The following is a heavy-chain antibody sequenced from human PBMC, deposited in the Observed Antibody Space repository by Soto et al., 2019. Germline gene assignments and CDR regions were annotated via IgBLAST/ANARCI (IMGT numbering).Heavy chain of an antibody. Sequence: SETLSLTCTVSGCSISSIDFYWGWIRQPPGQGLQWIGTISYNGITYYNSSLRSRLTISGDTAKNQFSLKLSSVTAADTAVYYCARHPSDFWFDPWGQGTLVTVS. V-gene: IGHV4-39*01. J-gene: IGHJ5*02. D-gene: IGHD2-21*02. CDR2: ISYNGIT. CDR3: ARHPSDFWFDP. CDR1: GCSISSIDFY.